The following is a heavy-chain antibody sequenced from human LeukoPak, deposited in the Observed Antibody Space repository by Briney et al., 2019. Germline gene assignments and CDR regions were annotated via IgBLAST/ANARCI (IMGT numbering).Heavy chain of an antibody. CDR3: ARDREWLQFRGMDV. CDR1: GGSISSGDYY. J-gene: IGHJ6*02. D-gene: IGHD3-3*01. CDR2: IYYSGST. Sequence: PSETLSLTCTVSGGSISSGDYYWTWIRQHPGKGLEWIGYIYYSGSTYYNPSLKSRVSISVDMSKNHFSLELRSVTAADTAVYYRARDREWLQFRGMDVWGQGTTVTVSS. V-gene: IGHV4-31*03.